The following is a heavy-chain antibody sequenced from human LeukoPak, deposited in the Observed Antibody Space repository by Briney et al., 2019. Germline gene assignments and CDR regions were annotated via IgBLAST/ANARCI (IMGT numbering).Heavy chain of an antibody. V-gene: IGHV5-51*01. CDR3: ARHEGGKWQQLSDP. CDR2: IYPGDSDT. Sequence: GESLKISCKASGYNFTNYWIGWMRQMPGKGLEWMGIIYPGDSDTRYSPSFQGQVTISADKSISTAYLQWSSLKASDTAMYYCARHEGGKWQQLSDPWGQGTLVTVSS. D-gene: IGHD6-13*01. CDR1: GYNFTNYW. J-gene: IGHJ5*02.